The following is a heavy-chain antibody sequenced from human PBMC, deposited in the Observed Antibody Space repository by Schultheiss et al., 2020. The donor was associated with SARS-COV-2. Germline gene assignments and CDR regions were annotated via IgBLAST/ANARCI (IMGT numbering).Heavy chain of an antibody. Sequence: GGSLRLSCAASGFTFSSYSMNWVRQAPRKGLEWVSSISSSSSYIYYADSVKGRFTISRDNAKNSLYLQMNSLRAEDTAVYYCARAYKMYYYYYYYMDVWGKGTTVTVSS. CDR3: ARAYKMYYYYYYYMDV. V-gene: IGHV3-21*01. J-gene: IGHJ6*03. CDR2: ISSSSSYI. CDR1: GFTFSSYS. D-gene: IGHD5-24*01.